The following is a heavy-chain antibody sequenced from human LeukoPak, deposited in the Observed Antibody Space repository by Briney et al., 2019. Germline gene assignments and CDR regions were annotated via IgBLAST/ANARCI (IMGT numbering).Heavy chain of an antibody. CDR2: IYYSGST. J-gene: IGHJ4*02. Sequence: PSETLSLTCTVSGGSISSSSYYWGWIRQPPGKGLEWIGSIYYSGSTYYNPSLKSRVTISVDTSKNQFSLKLSSVTAADTAVYYCARASRRGNYYDSSGLFFDYWGQGTLVTASS. V-gene: IGHV4-39*01. CDR1: GGSISSSSYY. CDR3: ARASRRGNYYDSSGLFFDY. D-gene: IGHD3-22*01.